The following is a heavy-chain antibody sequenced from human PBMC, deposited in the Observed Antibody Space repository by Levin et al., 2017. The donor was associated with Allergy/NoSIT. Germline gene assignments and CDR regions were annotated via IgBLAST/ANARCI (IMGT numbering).Heavy chain of an antibody. Sequence: ASVKVSCKASGYTFRDYYIHWVRQAPGRGPEWMGWIDPRNGHTEYAQKFQGWVTMTRDTFISTAYMDLGRLTSDDTAGYYCVRGSGRPGRYWYFGLWGRGTPVIVSS. D-gene: IGHD3-10*01. CDR2: IDPRNGHT. J-gene: IGHJ2*01. CDR3: VRGSGRPGRYWYFGL. CDR1: GYTFRDYY. V-gene: IGHV1-2*04.